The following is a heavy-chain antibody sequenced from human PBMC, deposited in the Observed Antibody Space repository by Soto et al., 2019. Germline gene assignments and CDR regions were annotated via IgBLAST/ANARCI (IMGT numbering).Heavy chain of an antibody. J-gene: IGHJ4*02. CDR3: ARVYIWGSYRAPTAATPFDY. CDR1: GGSISSGGYY. CDR2: IYYSGST. Sequence: PSETLSLTCTVSGGSISSGGYYWSWIRQHPGKGLEWIGYIYYSGSTYYNPSLKSRVTISVDTSKNQFSLKLSSVTAADTAVYYCARVYIWGSYRAPTAATPFDYWGQGTLVTVSS. V-gene: IGHV4-31*03. D-gene: IGHD3-16*02.